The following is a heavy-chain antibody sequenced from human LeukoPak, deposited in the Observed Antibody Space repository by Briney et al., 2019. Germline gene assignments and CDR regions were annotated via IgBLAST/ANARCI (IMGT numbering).Heavy chain of an antibody. CDR2: SHFSGSF. CDR3: ARDNWFDS. Sequence: PSETLSLTCAVYGGSLSGHSWSWIRQSPGKQLEWIGESHFSGSFNYNPSLKSRATISLDTSKNQFSLTLTSVSAADTGVYYSARDNWFDSWGQGTLVTVSS. CDR1: GGSLSGHS. J-gene: IGHJ5*01. V-gene: IGHV4-34*01.